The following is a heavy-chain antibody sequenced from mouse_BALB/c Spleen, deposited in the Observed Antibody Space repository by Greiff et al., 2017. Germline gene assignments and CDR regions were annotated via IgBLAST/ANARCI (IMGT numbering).Heavy chain of an antibody. D-gene: IGHD4-1*01. J-gene: IGHJ2*01. Sequence: VQLKESGAELVRSGASVKLSCTASGFNIKDYYMHWVKQRPEQGLEWIGWIDPENGDTEYAPKFQGKATMTADTSSNTAYLQLSSLTSEDTAVYYCNACGGTTDYWGQGTTLTVSS. V-gene: IGHV14-4*02. CDR1: GFNIKDYY. CDR2: IDPENGDT. CDR3: NACGGTTDY.